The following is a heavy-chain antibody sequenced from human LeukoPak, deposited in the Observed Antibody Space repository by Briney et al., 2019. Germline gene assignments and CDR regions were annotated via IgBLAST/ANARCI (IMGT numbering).Heavy chain of an antibody. CDR1: GFTFSSHG. CDR2: IYSGGST. D-gene: IGHD3-22*01. Sequence: PSGGSLRLSCAASGFTFSSHGMNWVRQAPGKGLEWVSVIYSGGSTYYADSVKGRFTISRDDSKNTLYLQMNSLRAEDTAVYYCARDSHNNYYDSSGDIRGFDPWGQGTLVTVSS. V-gene: IGHV3-53*01. J-gene: IGHJ5*02. CDR3: ARDSHNNYYDSSGDIRGFDP.